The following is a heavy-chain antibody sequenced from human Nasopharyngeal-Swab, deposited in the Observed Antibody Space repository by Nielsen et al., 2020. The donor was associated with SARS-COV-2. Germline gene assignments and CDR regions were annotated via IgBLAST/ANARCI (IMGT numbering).Heavy chain of an antibody. CDR1: GYSFTTYG. CDR2: ISAYNGNT. CDR3: ARDLYGSGSYNFGAFDI. V-gene: IGHV1-18*04. D-gene: IGHD3-10*01. J-gene: IGHJ3*02. Sequence: ASVKVSCKASGYSFTTYGISWVRQAPGQGLEWVGWISAYNGNTNYAQKVQGRVTMTTDTSTSTAYMELRSLRSDDTAVYYCARDLYGSGSYNFGAFDIWGQGTMVTVSS.